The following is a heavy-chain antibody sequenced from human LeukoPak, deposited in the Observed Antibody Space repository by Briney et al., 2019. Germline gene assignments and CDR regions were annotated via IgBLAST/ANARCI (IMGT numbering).Heavy chain of an antibody. J-gene: IGHJ4*02. CDR1: GGSISSYY. CDR2: IYYSGST. Sequence: TSETLSLTCAVSGGSISSYYWSWIRQPPGKGLEWIGYIYYSGSTNYNPSLKSRVTISVDTSKNQFSLKLSSVTVADTAVYYCARLYGDYVTYYFDYWGQGTLVTVSS. V-gene: IGHV4-59*08. CDR3: ARLYGDYVTYYFDY. D-gene: IGHD4-17*01.